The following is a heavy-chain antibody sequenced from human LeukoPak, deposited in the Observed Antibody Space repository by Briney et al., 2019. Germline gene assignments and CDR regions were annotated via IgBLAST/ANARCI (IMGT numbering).Heavy chain of an antibody. V-gene: IGHV3-30*02. Sequence: GGSLRLSCAASGFTFSSYGMHWVRQAPGKGLEWVAFIRYDGSNKYYADFVKGRFTISRDNSKNTLYLQMNSLRAEDTAVYYCAKEDKRAFDIWGQGTMVTVSS. CDR2: IRYDGSNK. J-gene: IGHJ3*02. CDR1: GFTFSSYG. CDR3: AKEDKRAFDI.